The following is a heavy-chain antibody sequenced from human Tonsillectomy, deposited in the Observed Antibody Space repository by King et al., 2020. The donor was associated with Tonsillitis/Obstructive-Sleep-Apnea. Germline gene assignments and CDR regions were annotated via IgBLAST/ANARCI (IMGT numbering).Heavy chain of an antibody. CDR1: GFTFHDYA. V-gene: IGHV3-9*01. CDR2: ITWNSDFR. Sequence: VQLVESGGGLVQPGRSLRLSCAASGFTFHDYAMHWVRQVPGKGLEWVSGITWNSDFRGYADSVKGRFTISRDNAKNSLYLQMNSLRGEDTAFYYCTKDITTTSYGDPSTYYFDFWGQGTLVTGSS. CDR3: TKDITTTSYGDPSTYYFDF. J-gene: IGHJ4*02. D-gene: IGHD4-17*01.